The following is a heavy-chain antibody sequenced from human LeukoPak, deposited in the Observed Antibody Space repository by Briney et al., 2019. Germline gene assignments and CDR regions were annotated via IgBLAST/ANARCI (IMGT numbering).Heavy chain of an antibody. CDR2: INPNSGGT. V-gene: IGHV1-2*02. J-gene: IGHJ4*02. D-gene: IGHD1-26*01. CDR3: ARESGSSQDFDY. CDR1: GYTFTGYY. Sequence: GASVKVSCKASGYTFTGYYMHWVRQAPGQGLEWMGWINPNSGGTNYAQKFQGRVTMTRDTSTSTAYMELRSLRSDDTAVYYCARESGSSQDFDYWGQGTLVTVSS.